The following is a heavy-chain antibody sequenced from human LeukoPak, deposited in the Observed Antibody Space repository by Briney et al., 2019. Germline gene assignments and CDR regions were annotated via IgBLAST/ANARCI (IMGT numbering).Heavy chain of an antibody. D-gene: IGHD3-10*01. CDR2: IIPIFGTP. CDR1: GGTFSSFA. CDR3: ARVQMVRGVVSRSWFDP. Sequence: SVKVSCKASGGTFSSFAIGWVQQAPGQGLEWMGGIIPIFGTPKYAQKFQGRVTITADESTSTAYMELRSLRSEDTAVYYCARVQMVRGVVSRSWFDPWGQGTLVTVSS. J-gene: IGHJ5*02. V-gene: IGHV1-69*01.